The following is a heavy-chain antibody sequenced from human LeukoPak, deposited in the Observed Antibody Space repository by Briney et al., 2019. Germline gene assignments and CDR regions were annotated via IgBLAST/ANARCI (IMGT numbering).Heavy chain of an antibody. D-gene: IGHD3-22*01. Sequence: PSETLSPTCTVSGDSMGSYYWNWLRQPAGKGLEWSGRIRSDGTTYNNPSLESAVTMSVDTSNNPFSLRLSSVTAADTAVYYCARSTGFYTTYYMDVWGKGTTVTVSS. CDR1: GDSMGSYY. CDR2: IRSDGTT. V-gene: IGHV4-4*07. J-gene: IGHJ6*03. CDR3: ARSTGFYTTYYMDV.